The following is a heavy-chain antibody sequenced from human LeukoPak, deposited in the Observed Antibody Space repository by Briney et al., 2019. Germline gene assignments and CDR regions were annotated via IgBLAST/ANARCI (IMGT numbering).Heavy chain of an antibody. Sequence: APVKVSCKASGYTFIGYYVHWVRQAPGQGLEWMGWINTNSGDTNYAQKFQGRVTMTRDTSISTAYMELSSLRSDDTAVYFCARRYYDSSGYFIDYWGQGTLVTVSS. CDR1: GYTFIGYY. CDR2: INTNSGDT. J-gene: IGHJ4*02. V-gene: IGHV1-2*02. CDR3: ARRYYDSSGYFIDY. D-gene: IGHD3-22*01.